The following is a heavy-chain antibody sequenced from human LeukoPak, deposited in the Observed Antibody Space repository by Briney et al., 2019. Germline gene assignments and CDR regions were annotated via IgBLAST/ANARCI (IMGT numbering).Heavy chain of an antibody. Sequence: GASVKVSCKASGYTFTGYYMHWVRQAPGQGLEWMGWINPNSGGTNYAQKFQGRVTMTRDTSISTAYMELSRLRSDDTAVYYCARDAGYGRKDAFDIWGQGTMVTVSS. V-gene: IGHV1-2*02. J-gene: IGHJ3*02. CDR3: ARDAGYGRKDAFDI. CDR1: GYTFTGYY. CDR2: INPNSGGT. D-gene: IGHD2-15*01.